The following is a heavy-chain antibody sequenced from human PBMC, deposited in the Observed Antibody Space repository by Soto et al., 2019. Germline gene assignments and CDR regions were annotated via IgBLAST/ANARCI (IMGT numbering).Heavy chain of an antibody. Sequence: QLQLQESGPGLVKPSETLSLTCSVSGGSISISXYYWGWVRQPPGKGLEWIASMYYSGGTYYNPSLKSRATISVDKSKNQFSLKLTSATAADTAVYYCARLDRFLEYFNHWGQGTLVTVSS. D-gene: IGHD3-3*01. CDR1: GGSISISXYY. J-gene: IGHJ1*01. CDR2: MYYSGGT. CDR3: ARLDRFLEYFNH. V-gene: IGHV4-39*01.